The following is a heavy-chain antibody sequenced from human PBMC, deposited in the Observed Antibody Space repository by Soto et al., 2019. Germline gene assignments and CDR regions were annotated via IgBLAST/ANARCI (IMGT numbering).Heavy chain of an antibody. CDR2: IKSKTDGGTT. V-gene: IGHV3-15*01. Sequence: GGSLRLSCAASGFTFSSYAMSWVRQAPGKGLEWVGRIKSKTDGGTTDYAAPVKGRFTISRDDSKNTLYLQMNSLKTEDTAVYYCTTPLRYFDWRNYYYYGMDVWGQGTTVTVSS. CDR3: TTPLRYFDWRNYYYYGMDV. CDR1: GFTFSSYA. D-gene: IGHD3-9*01. J-gene: IGHJ6*02.